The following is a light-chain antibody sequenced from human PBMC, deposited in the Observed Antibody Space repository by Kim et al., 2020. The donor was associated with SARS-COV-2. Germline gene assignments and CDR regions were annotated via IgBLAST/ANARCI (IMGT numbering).Light chain of an antibody. CDR2: QDS. V-gene: IGLV3-1*01. CDR3: QAWDSSTVV. CDR1: TLGDKY. Sequence: VAPGQTASITCTGDTLGDKYACWYQQKPGQSPVLVIYQDSKRPSGIPERFSGSNSGNTATLTISGTQAMDEADYYCQAWDSSTVVFGGGTQLTVL. J-gene: IGLJ2*01.